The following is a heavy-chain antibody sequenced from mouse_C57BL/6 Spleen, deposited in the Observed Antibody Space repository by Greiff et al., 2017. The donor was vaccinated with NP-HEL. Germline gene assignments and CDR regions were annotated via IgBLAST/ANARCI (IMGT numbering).Heavy chain of an antibody. J-gene: IGHJ2*01. CDR3: ARGGLRRGGGGDY. V-gene: IGHV1-22*01. CDR1: GYTFTDYN. D-gene: IGHD2-2*01. CDR2: INPNNGGT. Sequence: VQLQQSGPELVKPGASVKMSCKASGYTFTDYNMHWVKQSHGKSLEWIGYINPNNGGTSYNQKFKGKATLTVNKSSSTAYMELRSLTSEDSAVYYCARGGLRRGGGGDYWGQGTTLTVSS.